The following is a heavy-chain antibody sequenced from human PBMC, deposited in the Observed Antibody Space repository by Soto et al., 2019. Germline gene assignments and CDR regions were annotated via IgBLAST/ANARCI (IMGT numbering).Heavy chain of an antibody. D-gene: IGHD3-10*01. CDR2: ISYDGSNK. CDR1: GFIFSTYG. Sequence: QVQLVESGGGVVQPGRSLRLSCAASGFIFSTYGMHWVRQAPGKGLEWVAVISYDGSNKYYADSVKGRFTISRDNSKNTLYLQMNSLRAEDTAVYYCAKAMVRYYGMDVWGQGTTVTVSS. CDR3: AKAMVRYYGMDV. V-gene: IGHV3-30*18. J-gene: IGHJ6*02.